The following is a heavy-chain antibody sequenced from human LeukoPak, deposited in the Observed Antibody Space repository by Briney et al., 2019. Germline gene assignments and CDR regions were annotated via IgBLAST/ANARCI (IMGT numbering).Heavy chain of an antibody. Sequence: SETLSLTCTVSGGSISSSTYHWGWIRQPPGKGLEWIGSIYYSGNTYYNPSLKSRVTISVDTSKNQFSVKLSSETAADTAVYYCARHSSPHAGSSSWYDFWGQGTLVTVSS. CDR3: ARHSSPHAGSSSWYDF. J-gene: IGHJ5*01. CDR2: IYYSGNT. D-gene: IGHD2-15*01. V-gene: IGHV4-39*01. CDR1: GGSISSSTYH.